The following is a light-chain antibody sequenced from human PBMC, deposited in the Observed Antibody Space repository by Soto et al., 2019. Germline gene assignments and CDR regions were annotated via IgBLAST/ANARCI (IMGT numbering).Light chain of an antibody. CDR3: QQYVSPPWT. V-gene: IGKV3-20*01. J-gene: IGKJ1*01. Sequence: EIVLTQSPGTLSLSPGERATLSCRASQSLSKTYLAWYQKKPGQAPRLLLDGASSRATGTPDWFSGSGSGTDFTLTISRLEPEDFAVYYCQQYVSPPWTFGQGTKVDIK. CDR2: GAS. CDR1: QSLSKTY.